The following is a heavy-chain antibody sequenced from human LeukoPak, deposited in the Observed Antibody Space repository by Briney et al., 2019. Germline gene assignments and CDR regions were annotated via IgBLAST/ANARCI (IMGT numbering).Heavy chain of an antibody. CDR1: GFTFSNYV. D-gene: IGHD2-21*02. V-gene: IGHV3-23*01. CDR2: ISTGGGST. Sequence: GGSLRLSCAASGFTFSNYVMSWVRQAPGKGLEWVSAISTGGGSTNYADSVKGRSTISRDNSKSTLYLQMNSLRAEDTALYFCARGAYCGGDHYTYFDYWGQGALVTVSS. CDR3: ARGAYCGGDHYTYFDY. J-gene: IGHJ4*02.